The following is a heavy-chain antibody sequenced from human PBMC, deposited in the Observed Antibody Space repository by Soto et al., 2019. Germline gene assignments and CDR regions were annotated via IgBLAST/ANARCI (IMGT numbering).Heavy chain of an antibody. Sequence: QVQMVESGGGVVQPGRSLRLSCAASGFTFNDYGMHWVRQAPAKGPEWVALVRDDGSKTYYADSVRGRFTISRDNSKNTLYLQMNSRRAEDTAVYYCATSTATDAFDIWGQGTMVTVSS. CDR1: GFTFNDYG. CDR2: VRDDGSKT. V-gene: IGHV3-33*01. CDR3: ATSTATDAFDI. J-gene: IGHJ3*02.